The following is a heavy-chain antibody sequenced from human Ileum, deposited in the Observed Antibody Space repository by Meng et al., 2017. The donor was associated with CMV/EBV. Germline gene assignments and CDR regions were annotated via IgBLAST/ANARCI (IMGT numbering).Heavy chain of an antibody. J-gene: IGHJ6*02. CDR2: IYYSGST. CDR1: GGSISSSSYY. Sequence: GSLRLSCTVSGGSISSSSYYWGWIRQPPGKGLEWIGSIYYSGSTYYNPSLKSRVTISVDTSKNQFSLKLSSVTAADTAVYYCARDRHYYYYYGMDVWGQGTTVTVSS. CDR3: ARDRHYYYYYGMDV. V-gene: IGHV4-39*07.